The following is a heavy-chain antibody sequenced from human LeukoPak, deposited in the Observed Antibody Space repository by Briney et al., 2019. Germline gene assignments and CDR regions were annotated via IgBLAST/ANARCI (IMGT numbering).Heavy chain of an antibody. J-gene: IGHJ6*02. D-gene: IGHD1-1*01. CDR3: ARGEGADWNGGMDV. V-gene: IGHV4-59*12. CDR1: GDSFSRYY. CDR2: IFYSGST. Sequence: SETLSLTCTVSGDSFSRYYWTWIRQPPGKGLEWIGYIFYSGSTNYNPSLKSRVTISVDTSKNQFSLKLSSVTAADTAVYYCARGEGADWNGGMDVWGQGTTVTVSS.